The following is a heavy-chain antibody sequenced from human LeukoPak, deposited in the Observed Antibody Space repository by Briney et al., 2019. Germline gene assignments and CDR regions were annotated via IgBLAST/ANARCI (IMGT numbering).Heavy chain of an antibody. J-gene: IGHJ4*02. Sequence: GGSLRLPCAASGFTFSSYGMHWVRQAPGKGLEWVALISYDGSNKYYADSVKGRFTISRDNSKNTLYLQMNSLRAEDTAVYYCAKGGSGWYLGDYWGQGTLVTVSS. CDR1: GFTFSSYG. CDR3: AKGGSGWYLGDY. V-gene: IGHV3-30*18. D-gene: IGHD6-19*01. CDR2: ISYDGSNK.